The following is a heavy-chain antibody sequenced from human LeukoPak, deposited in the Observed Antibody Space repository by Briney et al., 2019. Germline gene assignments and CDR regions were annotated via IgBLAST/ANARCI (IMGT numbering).Heavy chain of an antibody. CDR1: GGSISSYY. CDR2: IYYSGST. Sequence: PSETLSLTCTVSGGSISSYYWSWIRQPPGKGLEWIGYIYYSGSTNYNPSLKSRVTISVDTSKNQFSLKLSSVTAADTAVYYCARSGIVLRPDWFDPWGQGTLVTVSS. D-gene: IGHD2-8*01. V-gene: IGHV4-59*01. J-gene: IGHJ5*02. CDR3: ARSGIVLRPDWFDP.